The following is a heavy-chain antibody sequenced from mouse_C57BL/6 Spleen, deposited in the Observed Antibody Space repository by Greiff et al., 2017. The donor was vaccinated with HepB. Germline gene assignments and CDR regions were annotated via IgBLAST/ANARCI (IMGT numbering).Heavy chain of an antibody. J-gene: IGHJ3*01. D-gene: IGHD2-2*01. CDR3: ARPNYGYDGAWFAY. Sequence: QVQLQQSGPELVKPGASVKISCKASGYAFSSSWMNWVKQRPGKGLEWIGRIYPGDGDTNYNGKFKGKATLTADKSSSTAYMQLSSLTSEDSAVYFCARPNYGYDGAWFAYWGQGTLVTVSA. CDR1: GYAFSSSW. CDR2: IYPGDGDT. V-gene: IGHV1-82*01.